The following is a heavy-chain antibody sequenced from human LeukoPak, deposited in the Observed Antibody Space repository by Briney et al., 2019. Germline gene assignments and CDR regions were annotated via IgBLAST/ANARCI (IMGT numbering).Heavy chain of an antibody. CDR3: AKYGDYANYYYGMDV. CDR2: ISYDGSNK. V-gene: IGHV3-30*18. D-gene: IGHD4-17*01. CDR1: GFTFSSYG. J-gene: IGHJ6*02. Sequence: HPGRSLRLSCAASGFTFSSYGMHWVRQAPGKGLEWVAVISYDGSNKYYADSVKGRFTNSRDNAKNSLYLQMNSLRAEDTAVYYCAKYGDYANYYYGMDVWGQGTTVTVSS.